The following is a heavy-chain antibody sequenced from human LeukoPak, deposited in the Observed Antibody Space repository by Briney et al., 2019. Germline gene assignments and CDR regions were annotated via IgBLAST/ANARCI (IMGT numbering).Heavy chain of an antibody. CDR1: GFTFSNYW. Sequence: PGGSLRLSCAASGFTFSNYWMHWVRQAPGKGLVWVSHINTDGSTTTYADSVKGRFTISRDNAMNTLYLQMNSLRAEDSAVYFCASGNYGGNVYDSWGQGTLVTVSS. CDR2: INTDGSTT. D-gene: IGHD4-23*01. V-gene: IGHV3-74*01. CDR3: ASGNYGGNVYDS. J-gene: IGHJ4*02.